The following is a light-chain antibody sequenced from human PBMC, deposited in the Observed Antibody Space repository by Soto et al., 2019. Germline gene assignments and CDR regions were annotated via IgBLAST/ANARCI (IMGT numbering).Light chain of an antibody. CDR3: CSYAGSYSDV. J-gene: IGLJ1*01. CDR2: DVS. V-gene: IGLV2-11*01. Sequence: QSALTQPRSVSGSPGQSVTISCTGTSSDVGGYNYVSWYQQHPGKAPKLIIYDVSKRPSGVPDRFSGSKSGNTASLTISWLLAEDEADHYCCSYAGSYSDVFGTGTKLTVL. CDR1: SSDVGGYNY.